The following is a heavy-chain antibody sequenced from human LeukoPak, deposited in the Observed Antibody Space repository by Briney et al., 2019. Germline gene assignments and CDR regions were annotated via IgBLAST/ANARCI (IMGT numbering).Heavy chain of an antibody. CDR1: GFTFRNYG. CDR3: ATLRSDSSGWYYFDY. J-gene: IGHJ4*02. V-gene: IGHV3-30*02. Sequence: QSGGSLRLSCAASGFTFRNYGMHWVRQAPGKGLEWVALIWYDGSNKYYADSVKGRFTISRDNSKNMLYLQMNSLRTEDTAVYYCATLRSDSSGWYYFDYWGRGTLVTVSS. CDR2: IWYDGSNK. D-gene: IGHD6-19*01.